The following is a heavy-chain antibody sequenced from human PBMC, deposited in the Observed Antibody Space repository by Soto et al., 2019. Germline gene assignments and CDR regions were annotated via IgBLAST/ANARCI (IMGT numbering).Heavy chain of an antibody. CDR3: ARFNWYFDL. J-gene: IGHJ2*01. Sequence: QVQLQESGPGLVKPSETLSLTCTVSGGSISSYYWIWIRQPPGKGLECIGYIYYSGSTNYNPSLKSRVTISVDTSKNQFSLKLCSVTVADTAVYYCARFNWYFDLCGRGTLVTVSS. CDR2: IYYSGST. CDR1: GGSISSYY. V-gene: IGHV4-59*08.